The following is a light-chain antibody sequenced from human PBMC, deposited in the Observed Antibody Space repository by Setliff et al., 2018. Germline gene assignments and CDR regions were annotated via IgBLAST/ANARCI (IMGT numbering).Light chain of an antibody. Sequence: QFVLAQPPSVSGAPGHKVTISCTGSSSDLGAGFSVHWYQQLPGTAPKLLIFGNNNRPSGVPDRFSGSKSGTSASLVITGLQADDEADYYCQSYGGSVSGYVFGTGTKVTVL. V-gene: IGLV1-40*01. J-gene: IGLJ1*01. CDR3: QSYGGSVSGYV. CDR1: SSDLGAGFS. CDR2: GNN.